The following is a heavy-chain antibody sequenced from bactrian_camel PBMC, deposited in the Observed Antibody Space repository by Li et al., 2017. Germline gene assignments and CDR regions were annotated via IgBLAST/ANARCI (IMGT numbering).Heavy chain of an antibody. J-gene: IGHJ4*01. CDR2: VFRAGVNT. CDR3: ATEMIGMRSKY. Sequence: HVQLVESGGGSVQAGGSLSLRCETSGYVFSYSKWIGWFRQVPGQEREGVAMVFRAGVNTFYADSVKGRFTISLDNTKTTVYLQMNSLKVEDTAMYYCATEMIGMRSKYWGQGTQVTVSS. V-gene: IGHV3-3*01. CDR1: GYVFSYSKW. D-gene: IGHD1*01.